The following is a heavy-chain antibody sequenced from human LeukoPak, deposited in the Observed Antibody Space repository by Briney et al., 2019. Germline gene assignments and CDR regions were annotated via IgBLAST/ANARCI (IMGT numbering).Heavy chain of an antibody. CDR3: ARDSRVAYSNYATDHYNYYYLDV. CDR2: IYTSGST. V-gene: IGHV4-4*07. J-gene: IGHJ6*03. Sequence: SETLSLTCTVSGGSISSYYWSWIRQPAGKGLEWIGRIYTSGSTNYNPSLKSRVTMSVDTSKNQFSLQLSSVTAAETAVYYCARDSRVAYSNYATDHYNYYYLDVWGKGTTVTVSS. D-gene: IGHD4-11*01. CDR1: GGSISSYY.